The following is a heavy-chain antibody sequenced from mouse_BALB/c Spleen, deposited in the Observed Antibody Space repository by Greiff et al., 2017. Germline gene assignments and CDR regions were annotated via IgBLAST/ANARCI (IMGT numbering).Heavy chain of an antibody. CDR1: GFTFSRYA. CDR2: ISSGGST. J-gene: IGHJ2*01. D-gene: IGHD1-2*01. Sequence: EVKLMASGGGLVKPGGSLKLSCAASGFTFSRYAMSWVRQTPEKRLEWVASISSGGSTYYPASVKGRFTISRDNARNSLYLQMSSLRSEDTAMYYCATLLRHYVDYWGQGTTRTVSS. CDR3: ATLLRHYVDY. V-gene: IGHV5-6-5*01.